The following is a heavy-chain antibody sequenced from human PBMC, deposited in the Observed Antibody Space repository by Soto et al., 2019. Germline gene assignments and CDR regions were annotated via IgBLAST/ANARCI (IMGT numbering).Heavy chain of an antibody. CDR1: GFTFSSYD. J-gene: IGHJ6*02. V-gene: IGHV3-13*05. CDR2: IGTAGDP. Sequence: GGSLRLSCAASGFTFSSYDMHWVRQATGKGLEWVSAIGTAGDPYYPGSVTGRFTVSRANAKNSLYLQMNSLRAGDTAVYYCARSQDYYYGMDVWGQGTTVTVSS. CDR3: ARSQDYYYGMDV.